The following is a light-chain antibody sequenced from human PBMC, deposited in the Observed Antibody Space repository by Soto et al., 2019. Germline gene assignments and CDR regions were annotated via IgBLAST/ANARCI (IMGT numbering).Light chain of an antibody. J-gene: IGKJ1*01. CDR1: QSVSSN. Sequence: EIGLRQSPPTLSLSPEERASLSCRASQSVSSNLAWYQQKPGQAPRLLIYGASTRATGIPARFSGSGSGTDFTLTISRLEPEDFAVYYCQQYGSSGTFGQGTKVDIK. CDR3: QQYGSSGT. CDR2: GAS. V-gene: IGKV3-20*01.